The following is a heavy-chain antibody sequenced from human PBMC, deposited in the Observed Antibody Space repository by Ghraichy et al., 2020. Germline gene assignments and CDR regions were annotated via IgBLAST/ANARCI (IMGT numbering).Heavy chain of an antibody. CDR3: ARELGDYFDY. D-gene: IGHD7-27*01. CDR1: GYSISSGYY. CDR2: IYHSGST. J-gene: IGHJ4*02. Sequence: SETLSLTCTVSGYSISSGYYWGWIRQPPGKGLEWIGSIYHSGSTYYNPSLKSRVTISVDTSKNQFSLKLSSVTAADTAVYYCARELGDYFDYWGQGTLVTVSS. V-gene: IGHV4-38-2*02.